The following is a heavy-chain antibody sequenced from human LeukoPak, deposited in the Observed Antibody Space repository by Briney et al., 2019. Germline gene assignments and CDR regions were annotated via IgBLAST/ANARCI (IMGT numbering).Heavy chain of an antibody. D-gene: IGHD2-2*01. V-gene: IGHV3-30-3*01. CDR1: GFTFSSYA. CDR3: ARDQRCSSTSCYSLRIYYYNGMDV. Sequence: GGSLRLSCAASGFTFSSYAMHWVRQAPGKGLEWVAVISYDGSNKYYADSVKGRFTISRDNSKNTLYLQMNSLRAEDTAVYYCARDQRCSSTSCYSLRIYYYNGMDVWGQGTTVTVSS. J-gene: IGHJ6*02. CDR2: ISYDGSNK.